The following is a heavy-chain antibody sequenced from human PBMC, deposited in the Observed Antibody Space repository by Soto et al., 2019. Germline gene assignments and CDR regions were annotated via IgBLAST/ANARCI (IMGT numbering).Heavy chain of an antibody. D-gene: IGHD4-17*01. V-gene: IGHV1-2*04. CDR3: ATWVDYGDFEGFDF. CDR2: VDPNGGDS. Sequence: QGQLLQSGAEVKKPGASVKVSCKTSGYSFTDYKLHWVRQAPGQGLEWMGWVDPNGGDSNSAQKFQGSVTMTWDTSITTAYLDLTRLTTNDTATYFCATWVDYGDFEGFDFWGQGTLVTVSS. CDR1: GYSFTDYK. J-gene: IGHJ4*02.